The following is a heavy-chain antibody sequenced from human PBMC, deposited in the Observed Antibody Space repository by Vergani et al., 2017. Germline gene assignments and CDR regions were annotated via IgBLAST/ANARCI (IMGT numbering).Heavy chain of an antibody. V-gene: IGHV4-59*12. CDR2: IYYSGST. Sequence: QVQLQESGPGLVKPSETLSLTCTVSGGSISSYYWSWIRQPPGKGLEWIGYIYYSGSTYYNPSLMSRVTISVDTSKNQFSLKLSSVTAAGTAVYYCARGGEGSGMDVWGQGTSVSVSS. J-gene: IGHJ6*02. D-gene: IGHD3-10*01. CDR1: GGSISSYY. CDR3: ARGGEGSGMDV.